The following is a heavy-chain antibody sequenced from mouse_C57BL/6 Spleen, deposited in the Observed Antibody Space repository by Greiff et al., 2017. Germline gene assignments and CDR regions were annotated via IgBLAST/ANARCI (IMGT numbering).Heavy chain of an antibody. CDR3: ARTYYGNYGYAMDY. V-gene: IGHV1-82*01. Sequence: VKLVESGPELVKPGASVKISCKASGYAFSSSWMNWVKQRPGKGLEWIGRIYPGDGDTNYNGKFKGKATLTADKSSSTAYMQLSSLTSEDSAVYFCARTYYGNYGYAMDYWGQGTSVTVSS. CDR1: GYAFSSSW. D-gene: IGHD2-10*01. CDR2: IYPGDGDT. J-gene: IGHJ4*01.